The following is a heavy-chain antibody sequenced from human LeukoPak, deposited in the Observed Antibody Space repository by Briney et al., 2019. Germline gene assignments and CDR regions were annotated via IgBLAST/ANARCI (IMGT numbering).Heavy chain of an antibody. CDR3: TRDQGRGYCLSGAFDF. V-gene: IGHV1-46*01. D-gene: IGHD5-18*01. CDR1: GYIFTTYY. J-gene: IGHJ3*01. Sequence: ASVKVSCKASGYIFTTYYMHWVRQAPGQGLEWMGIINPSGGRTTYAQKFQGRVTMTRDTSTRTLYMELSSLRSEDTAVYYCTRDQGRGYCLSGAFDFWGQGAMVTVSS. CDR2: INPSGGRT.